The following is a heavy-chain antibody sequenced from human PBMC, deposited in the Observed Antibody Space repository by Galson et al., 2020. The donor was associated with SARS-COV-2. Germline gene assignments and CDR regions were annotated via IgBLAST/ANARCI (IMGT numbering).Heavy chain of an antibody. V-gene: IGHV3-30*04. CDR3: ARDPVAVAGPCDY. CDR1: GFTFSSYA. J-gene: IGHJ4*02. D-gene: IGHD6-19*01. CDR2: ISYDGSNK. Sequence: GGSLRLSCAASGFTFSSYAMHWVRQAPGKGLEWVAVISYDGSNKYYADSVKGRFTISRDNSKNTLYLQMNSLRAEDTAVYYCARDPVAVAGPCDYWGQGTLVTVSS.